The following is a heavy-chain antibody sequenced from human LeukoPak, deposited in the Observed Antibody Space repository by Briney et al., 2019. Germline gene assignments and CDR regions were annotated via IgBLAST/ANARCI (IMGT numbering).Heavy chain of an antibody. CDR2: FYSDSGT. Sequence: PGGSLRLSCLVSGLTVTSSYLSWVRQPPGKGLEWVSLFYSDSGTYYADSVEGRFIISGDTSSSTVYLQMNSLRAEDTAVYYCASVSPFSSGRYFPDYWGQGALVTVSS. D-gene: IGHD6-19*01. CDR1: GLTVTSSY. CDR3: ASVSPFSSGRYFPDY. V-gene: IGHV3-66*01. J-gene: IGHJ4*02.